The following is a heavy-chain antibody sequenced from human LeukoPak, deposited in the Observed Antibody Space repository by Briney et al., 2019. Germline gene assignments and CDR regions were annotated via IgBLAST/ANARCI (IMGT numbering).Heavy chain of an antibody. D-gene: IGHD5-12*01. CDR2: IRSKADNYAA. Sequence: GGSLRLSCAASGFTFSGSHMHWVRQASGKGLEWVGHIRSKADNYAAAYGASVTGRFTISRDDSKNMAYLQMDSLKTEDTAIYYCSRQVDSVHDYWGRGILVTVSS. J-gene: IGHJ4*02. V-gene: IGHV3-73*01. CDR3: SRQVDSVHDY. CDR1: GFTFSGSH.